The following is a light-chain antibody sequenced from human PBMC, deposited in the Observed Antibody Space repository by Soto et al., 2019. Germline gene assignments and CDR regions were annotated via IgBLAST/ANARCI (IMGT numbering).Light chain of an antibody. CDR3: QQLNSYPRT. J-gene: IGKJ1*01. V-gene: IGKV1-9*01. Sequence: IQLTQSPSSLSASVGDTVTITCRASQGITTDLAWYQQKPGKAPELLIYAASTVQSGVPSRFSGSGFGTDFTLTISSLQPEDFATYHCQQLNSYPRTFGQGTKV. CDR1: QGITTD. CDR2: AAS.